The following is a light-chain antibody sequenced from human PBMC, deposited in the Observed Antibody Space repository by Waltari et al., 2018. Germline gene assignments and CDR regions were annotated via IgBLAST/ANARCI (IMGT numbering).Light chain of an antibody. V-gene: IGLV10-54*04. CDR3: SAWDKNLVAVV. CDR1: RNNVGNQG. CDR2: RSD. J-gene: IGLJ2*01. Sequence: QAGLTQPPSVSRALGQTATLTCTGNRNNVGNQGAAWLQQHQGHPPKLLSYRSDDRPSGISARFSASRSGNTASLTITGLQPDDEADYYCSAWDKNLVAVVFGGGTKLTVL.